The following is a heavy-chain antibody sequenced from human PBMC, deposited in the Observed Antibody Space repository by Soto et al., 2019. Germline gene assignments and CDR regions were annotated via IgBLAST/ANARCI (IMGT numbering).Heavy chain of an antibody. Sequence: GGSLRLSCAASGFTFRSYGMHWVRQGPGKGLEWVAVISYDGSNKYYADSVKGRFTISRDNSKNTLSLQMNSLRAEDTAVYYCVKDPRAYSYGYADCWGQGTLVTVSS. CDR3: VKDPRAYSYGYADC. CDR2: ISYDGSNK. D-gene: IGHD5-18*01. J-gene: IGHJ4*02. V-gene: IGHV3-30*18. CDR1: GFTFRSYG.